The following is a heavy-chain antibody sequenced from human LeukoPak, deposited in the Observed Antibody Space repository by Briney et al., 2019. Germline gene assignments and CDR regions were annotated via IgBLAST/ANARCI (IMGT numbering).Heavy chain of an antibody. Sequence: SETLSLTCTVSGGSVSSGSYYWSWIRQPPGTGLEWIGYIYYSGSTNYNPSLKSRVTISVDTSKNQFSLKLSSVTAADTAVYYCARYGSTSGHDYWGQGTLVTVSS. J-gene: IGHJ4*02. D-gene: IGHD6-25*01. CDR3: ARYGSTSGHDY. CDR1: GGSVSSGSYY. CDR2: IYYSGST. V-gene: IGHV4-61*01.